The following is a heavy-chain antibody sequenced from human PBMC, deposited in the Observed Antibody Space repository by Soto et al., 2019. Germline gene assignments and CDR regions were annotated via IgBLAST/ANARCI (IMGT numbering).Heavy chain of an antibody. J-gene: IGHJ6*02. CDR2: INHSGST. V-gene: IGHV4-34*01. CDR1: GGSFSGYY. D-gene: IGHD3-3*01. CDR3: ASPHGSGYYYYYGMDV. Sequence: QVQLQQWGAGLLKPSETLSLTCAVYGGSFSGYYWSWIRQPPGKGLEWIGEINHSGSTNYNPSLKSRVTISVDTSKNQFSLKLSSETAADTAVYYCASPHGSGYYYYYGMDVWGQGTTVTVSS.